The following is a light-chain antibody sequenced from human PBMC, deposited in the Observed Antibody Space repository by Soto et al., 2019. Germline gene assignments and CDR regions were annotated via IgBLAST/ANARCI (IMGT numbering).Light chain of an antibody. CDR1: QSVSSY. Sequence: EIVLTQSPATLSLSPGERATLSCRASQSVSSYLAWYQQKPGQAPRLLIYDASNRATGIPARFSGSGSGTDFTLTISSIETEDFAVYSCQQRSNWPPLFTFGPGTKVDIK. CDR3: QQRSNWPPLFT. CDR2: DAS. J-gene: IGKJ3*01. V-gene: IGKV3-11*01.